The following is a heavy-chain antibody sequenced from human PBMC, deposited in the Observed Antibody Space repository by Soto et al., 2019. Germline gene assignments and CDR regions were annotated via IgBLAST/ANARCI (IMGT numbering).Heavy chain of an antibody. CDR2: IYYSGST. J-gene: IGHJ6*02. Sequence: TLSLTCTVSGGSISSSSYYWGWIRQPPGKGLEWIGSIYYSGSTYYNPSLKSRVTISVDTSKNQFSLKLSSVTAADTAVYYCARHLEYSSSWGKYGMDVWGQGTTVTVSS. CDR3: ARHLEYSSSWGKYGMDV. CDR1: GGSISSSSYY. D-gene: IGHD6-6*01. V-gene: IGHV4-39*01.